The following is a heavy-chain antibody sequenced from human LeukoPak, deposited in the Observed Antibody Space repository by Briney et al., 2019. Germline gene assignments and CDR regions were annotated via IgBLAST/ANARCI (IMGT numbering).Heavy chain of an antibody. CDR3: ARHAKDVDTAMGTLFD. D-gene: IGHD5-18*01. Sequence: SETLSLTCTVSGGSISSSSYYWGWIRQPPGKGLEWIGSIYYSGSTYYNPSLKSRVTISVDTSKNQFSLKLSSVTAADTAVYYCARHAKDVDTAMGTLFDRGQGTLVTVSS. V-gene: IGHV4-39*01. CDR1: GGSISSSSYY. J-gene: IGHJ4*02. CDR2: IYYSGST.